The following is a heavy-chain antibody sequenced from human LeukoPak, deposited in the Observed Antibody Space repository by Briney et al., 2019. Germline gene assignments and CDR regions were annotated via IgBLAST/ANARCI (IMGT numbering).Heavy chain of an antibody. V-gene: IGHV3-23*01. J-gene: IGHJ4*02. Sequence: GGSLRLSCAASGFTFSSCAMSWVRQAPGKGLEWVSAISTSGGRTFYADSVKGRFTISRDNSKNTLILQMNSLRAEDTAVYYCAKSGYNRFDYWGQGILVTVSS. CDR1: GFTFSSCA. CDR2: ISTSGGRT. CDR3: AKSGYNRFDY. D-gene: IGHD5-24*01.